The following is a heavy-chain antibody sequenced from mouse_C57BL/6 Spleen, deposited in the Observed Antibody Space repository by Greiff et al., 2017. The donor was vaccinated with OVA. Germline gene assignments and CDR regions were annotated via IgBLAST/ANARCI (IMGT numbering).Heavy chain of an antibody. CDR1: GYSITSGYD. V-gene: IGHV3-1*01. CDR2: ISYSGST. J-gene: IGHJ1*03. Sequence: EVKLVESGPGMVKPSQSLSLTCTVTGYSITSGYDWHWIRHFPGNKLEWMGYISYSGSTNYNPSLKSRISITHDTSKNHFFLKLNSVTTEDTATYYCARDGEPHWYFDVWGTGTTVTVSS. CDR3: ARDGEPHWYFDV.